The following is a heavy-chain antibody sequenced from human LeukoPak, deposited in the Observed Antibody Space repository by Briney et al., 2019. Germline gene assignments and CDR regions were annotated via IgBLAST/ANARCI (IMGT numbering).Heavy chain of an antibody. CDR2: ISFRSTYI. CDR3: ARLYCSGGTCYFDY. D-gene: IGHD2-15*01. Sequence: GGSLGLSCAFSGVTFTNYSMNWVRQAPGKGLEWVSSISFRSTYIYYADSVKGRFTISRDNAKKSLYLQMNSLRAEDTAVYYCARLYCSGGTCYFDYWGQGTLVTVSS. J-gene: IGHJ4*02. V-gene: IGHV3-21*01. CDR1: GVTFTNYS.